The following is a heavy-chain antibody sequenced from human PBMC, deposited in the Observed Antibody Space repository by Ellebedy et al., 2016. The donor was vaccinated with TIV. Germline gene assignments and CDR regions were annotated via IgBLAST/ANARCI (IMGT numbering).Heavy chain of an antibody. J-gene: IGHJ3*02. CDR2: IYSSGST. D-gene: IGHD3-10*01. CDR1: GGSVSRRSYY. CDR3: TYGINSDAFDI. V-gene: IGHV4-61*03. Sequence: SETLSLXXTVSGGSVSRRSYYWSWIRQSPWKGLEWIGYIYSSGSTKYNPSLKSRLTISADTSKKHFSLNLNSATAADTAVYYCTYGINSDAFDIWGHGTMVTVSS.